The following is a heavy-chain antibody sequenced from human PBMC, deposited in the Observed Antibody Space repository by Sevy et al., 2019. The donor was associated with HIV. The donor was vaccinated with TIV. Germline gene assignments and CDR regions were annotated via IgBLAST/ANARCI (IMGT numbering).Heavy chain of an antibody. J-gene: IGHJ3*01. Sequence: GESLKISCKGSGYSFTSQWIGWVRQMPGKGLEWVGIIYPDESDIRYSPSFQGQVTISADKSISTAYLQWSRLKASDTAMYYCARHRSSGYYDDAFDLWGQGTMVTVSS. CDR1: GYSFTSQW. CDR3: ARHRSSGYYDDAFDL. V-gene: IGHV5-51*01. D-gene: IGHD3-22*01. CDR2: IYPDESDI.